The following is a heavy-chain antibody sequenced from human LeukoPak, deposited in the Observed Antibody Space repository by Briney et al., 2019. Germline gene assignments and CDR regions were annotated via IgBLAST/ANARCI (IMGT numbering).Heavy chain of an antibody. D-gene: IGHD5-24*01. V-gene: IGHV4-34*01. Sequence: SETLSLTCAVYGGSFSGYYWSWLRQPPGKGLEWIGEINHSGSTNYNPSLKSRVTISVDTSKNQFSLKLSSVTAADTAVYYCARRTIFSSLNWFDPWGQGTLVTVSS. CDR1: GGSFSGYY. CDR3: ARRTIFSSLNWFDP. CDR2: INHSGST. J-gene: IGHJ5*02.